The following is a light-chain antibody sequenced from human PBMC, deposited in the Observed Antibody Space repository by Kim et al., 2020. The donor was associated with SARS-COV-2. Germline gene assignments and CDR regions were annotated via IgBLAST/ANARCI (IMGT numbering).Light chain of an antibody. CDR2: EDI. CDR1: TLGDKY. CDR3: QTWDTSTVV. J-gene: IGLJ2*01. Sequence: SYELTRPPSVSVSPGQTASITCSGETLGDKYTYWYQHQAGQSPVLVIYEDIKRPSGIPERFSGSNSGNTATLTISGTQAIDEADYYCQTWDTSTVVFGGG. V-gene: IGLV3-1*01.